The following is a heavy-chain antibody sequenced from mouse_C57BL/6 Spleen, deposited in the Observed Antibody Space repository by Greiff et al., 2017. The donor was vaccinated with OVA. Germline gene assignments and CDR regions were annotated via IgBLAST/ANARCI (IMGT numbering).Heavy chain of an antibody. Sequence: VKLQQSGAELVRPGTSVKVSCKASGYAFTNYLIEWVKQRPGQGLEWIGVINPGSGGTNYNEKFKGKATLTADKSSSTAYMQLSSLTSEDSAVYFCARGDYYGSSPAYWGQGTLVTVSA. V-gene: IGHV1-54*01. CDR2: INPGSGGT. CDR3: ARGDYYGSSPAY. J-gene: IGHJ3*01. CDR1: GYAFTNYL. D-gene: IGHD1-1*01.